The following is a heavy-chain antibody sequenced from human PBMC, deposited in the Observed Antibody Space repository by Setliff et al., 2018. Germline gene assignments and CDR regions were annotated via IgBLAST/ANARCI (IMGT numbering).Heavy chain of an antibody. CDR2: IYWNDEK. J-gene: IGHJ4*02. Sequence: SGPTLVNPTQTLTLTCTFSGFSLSTSGVGVGWIRQPPGKALEWLALIYWNDEKRYSPSLKSRLTITKDTSKNQVVLTMTNMDPVDTATYYCAHMGSSFAAYCGGDCSANFDYWGQGTLVTVSS. D-gene: IGHD2-21*02. V-gene: IGHV2-5*01. CDR1: GFSLSTSGVG. CDR3: AHMGSSFAAYCGGDCSANFDY.